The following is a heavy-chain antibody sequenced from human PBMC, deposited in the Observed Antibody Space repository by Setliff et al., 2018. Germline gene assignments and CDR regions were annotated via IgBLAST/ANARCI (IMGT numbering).Heavy chain of an antibody. CDR3: ARGRNIAARLLDS. V-gene: IGHV4-34*01. D-gene: IGHD6-6*01. Sequence: SETLSLTCAVYGGSFSGYYWTWIRQPPGKGLEWIGEINHYGSSNYNPSLKSRVTISVDTSKDQFSLKVISMTAADTAVYYCARGRNIAARLLDSWGQGTLGTVSS. J-gene: IGHJ4*02. CDR2: INHYGSS. CDR1: GGSFSGYY.